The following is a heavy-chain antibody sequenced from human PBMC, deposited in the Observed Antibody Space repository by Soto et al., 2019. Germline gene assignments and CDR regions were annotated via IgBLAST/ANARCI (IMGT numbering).Heavy chain of an antibody. J-gene: IGHJ6*02. Sequence: VASVKVSCKANGYTFRNYAMHWVRQAPGQGLEWMGWINGGNGNTKYSQKFRGRVTITRDTSASTAYMELSSRRSEDTAVYYCARDGPIYDILSARYFYGMDVWGQGTTVTVSS. CDR1: GYTFRNYA. D-gene: IGHD3-9*01. CDR2: INGGNGNT. V-gene: IGHV1-3*01. CDR3: ARDGPIYDILSARYFYGMDV.